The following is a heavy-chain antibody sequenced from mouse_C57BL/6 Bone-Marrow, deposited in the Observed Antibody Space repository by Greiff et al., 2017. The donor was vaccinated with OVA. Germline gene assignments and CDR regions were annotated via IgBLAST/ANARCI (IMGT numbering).Heavy chain of an antibody. CDR1: GYTFTSYW. Sequence: VQLQQSGAELVKPGASVKLSCKASGYTFTSYWMHWVKQRPGRGLEWIGRIDPNSGGTKYNEKFKSKATLTVDKPSSTAYMQLSSLTSEDSAVYYCARSGAAQAPHWYFDVWGTGTTVTVSS. CDR2: IDPNSGGT. V-gene: IGHV1-72*01. D-gene: IGHD3-2*02. CDR3: ARSGAAQAPHWYFDV. J-gene: IGHJ1*03.